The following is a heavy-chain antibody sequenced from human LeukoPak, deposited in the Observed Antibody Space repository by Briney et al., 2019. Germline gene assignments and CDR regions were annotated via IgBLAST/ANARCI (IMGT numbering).Heavy chain of an antibody. CDR1: GYTFTRYD. CDR3: ARGRSCANGVCYGDFDS. V-gene: IGHV1-8*01. CDR2: MSPNSGNT. D-gene: IGHD2-8*01. J-gene: IGHJ4*02. Sequence: ASVKLSSKASGYTFTRYDINWVRQATGQGLEGLGWMSPNSGNTGYAQKFQGRVTMTRNTSISTAYMELSSLRSEDTTVYYCARGRSCANGVCYGDFDSWGQGTLVTVSS.